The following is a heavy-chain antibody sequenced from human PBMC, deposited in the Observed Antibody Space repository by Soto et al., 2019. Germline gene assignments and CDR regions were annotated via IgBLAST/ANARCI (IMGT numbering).Heavy chain of an antibody. CDR1: GGTFSSYA. J-gene: IGHJ6*02. CDR3: ARDKRGSGQWLVLSRPSLEPYYHYGMDV. CDR2: IIPIFGTA. Sequence: SVKVSCKASGGTFSSYAISWVRQAPGQGLEWMGGIIPIFGTANYAQKFQGRVTITADESTSTAYMELSSLRSEDTAVYYCARDKRGSGQWLVLSRPSLEPYYHYGMDVWGQGITVTLSS. D-gene: IGHD6-19*01. V-gene: IGHV1-69*13.